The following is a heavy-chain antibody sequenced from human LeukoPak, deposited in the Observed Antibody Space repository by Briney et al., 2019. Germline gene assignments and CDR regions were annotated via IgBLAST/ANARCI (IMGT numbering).Heavy chain of an antibody. J-gene: IGHJ4*02. Sequence: SSVKVSCKASGGTFSSYAISWVRQAPGQGLEWMGGIIPIFGTANYAQKFQGRVTITTDESTSTAYKELSSLRSEDTAVYYCASSCSGCHEGRFDYWGQGTLVTVSS. CDR2: IIPIFGTA. CDR1: GGTFSSYA. CDR3: ASSCSGCHEGRFDY. D-gene: IGHD6-19*01. V-gene: IGHV1-69*05.